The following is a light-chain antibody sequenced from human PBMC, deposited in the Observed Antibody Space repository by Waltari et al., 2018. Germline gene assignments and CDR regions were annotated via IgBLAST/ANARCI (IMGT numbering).Light chain of an antibody. CDR2: KAS. CDR3: QQYNSYSLLT. CDR1: QSISNW. J-gene: IGKJ4*01. V-gene: IGKV1-5*03. Sequence: DIQMTQSPSTLSASVGDRVTITCRASQSISNWLAWYQQKPGKAPKLLIYKASTLESGVPSRCSGSGSGTEFTRTISSLQPDDFATYYCQQYNSYSLLTFGGGTKVEIK.